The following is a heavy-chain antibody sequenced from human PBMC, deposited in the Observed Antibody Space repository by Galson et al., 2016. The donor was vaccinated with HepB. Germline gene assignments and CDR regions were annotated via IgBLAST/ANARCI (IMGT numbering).Heavy chain of an antibody. CDR1: GGSISNNNW. V-gene: IGHV4-4*02. J-gene: IGHJ5*02. Sequence: SETLSLTCAVSGGSISNNNWWSWVRQPPGKGLEWIGEIYHSGSTNYNPSLKSRVTISLDKSESQFSLKLTSVTAADTAVYYCARTEFGIVEATTSMVGHWGQGTLVTVSS. D-gene: IGHD1-26*01. CDR3: ARTEFGIVEATTSMVGH. CDR2: IYHSGST.